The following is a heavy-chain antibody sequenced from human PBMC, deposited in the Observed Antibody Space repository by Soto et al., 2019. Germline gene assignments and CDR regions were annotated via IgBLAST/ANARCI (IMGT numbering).Heavy chain of an antibody. J-gene: IGHJ6*02. Sequence: ETLSLTCTVSGGSISSISYYWGWIRQPPGKGLEWIGSIYYSGSTYYNPSLKSRVTISVDTSKNQFSLKLSSVTAADTAVYYCARRLQYFLYYYGMDVWGQGTTVTVSS. V-gene: IGHV4-39*01. CDR2: IYYSGST. D-gene: IGHD4-4*01. CDR3: ARRLQYFLYYYGMDV. CDR1: GGSISSISYY.